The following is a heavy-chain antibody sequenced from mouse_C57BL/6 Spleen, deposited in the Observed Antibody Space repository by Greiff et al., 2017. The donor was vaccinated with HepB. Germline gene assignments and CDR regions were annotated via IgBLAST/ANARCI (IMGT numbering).Heavy chain of an antibody. CDR3: TEGIYFDY. J-gene: IGHJ2*01. Sequence: EVKLVESGGGLVQPGGSMKLSCVASGFTFSNYWMNWVRQSPEKGLEWVAQIRLKSDNYATHYAESVKGRFTISRDDSKSSVHLQMNNLRAEDTGIYYCTEGIYFDYWGQGTTLTVSS. CDR1: GFTFSNYW. CDR2: IRLKSDNYAT. V-gene: IGHV6-3*01.